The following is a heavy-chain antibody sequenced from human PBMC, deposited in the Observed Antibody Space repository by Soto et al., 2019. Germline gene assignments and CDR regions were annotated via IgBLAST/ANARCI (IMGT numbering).Heavy chain of an antibody. CDR3: ARHKYHSSGPSAE. J-gene: IGHJ4*02. CDR1: GGSISSSSYY. CDR2: IYYSGST. V-gene: IGHV4-39*01. D-gene: IGHD3-22*01. Sequence: SETLSLTCTVSGGSISSSSYYWGWIRQPPGKGLEWIGSIYYSGSTYYNPSLKSRVTISVDTSKNQFSLKLSSVTAADTAVYYGARHKYHSSGPSAEWGQGTLVTVSS.